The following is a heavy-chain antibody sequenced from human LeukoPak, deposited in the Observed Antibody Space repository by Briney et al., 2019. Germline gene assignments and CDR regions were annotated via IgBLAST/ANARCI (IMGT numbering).Heavy chain of an antibody. J-gene: IGHJ4*02. CDR2: IYDSGST. V-gene: IGHV4-59*01. Sequence: HSETLSLTCTVSGGSISSYYWSWIRQPPGKGLEWIGYIYDSGSTNYNPSLKSRVTISVDTSKNQFSLKLSSVTAADTAVYYCARTTHDYGDSRFDYWGQGTLVTVSS. D-gene: IGHD4-17*01. CDR3: ARTTHDYGDSRFDY. CDR1: GGSISSYY.